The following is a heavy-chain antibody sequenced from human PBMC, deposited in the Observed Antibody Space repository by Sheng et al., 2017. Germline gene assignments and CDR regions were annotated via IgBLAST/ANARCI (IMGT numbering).Heavy chain of an antibody. D-gene: IGHD1-26*01. CDR3: AGTIVGAT. V-gene: IGHV3-7*01. CDR1: GLTLSRYW. Sequence: EVELVESGGGLVQPGGSLRLSCAASGLTLSRYWMNWVRQAPGKGLEWVANIKQDGSEKYYVDSVKGRFTISRDNAKNSLYLQMNSLRAEDTAVYYCAGTIVGATWGQGTLVHRLF. CDR2: IKQDGSEK. J-gene: IGHJ4*02.